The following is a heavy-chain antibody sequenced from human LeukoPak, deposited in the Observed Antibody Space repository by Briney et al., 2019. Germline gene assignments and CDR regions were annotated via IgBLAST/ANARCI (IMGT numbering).Heavy chain of an antibody. CDR2: ISGSGGST. CDR1: GFTFSSYA. CDR3: AKDPRDATVTPLFYNFQH. V-gene: IGHV3-23*01. J-gene: IGHJ1*01. Sequence: PGGSLRLSCAASGFTFSSYAMNWVRQTPGKGLEWVSGISGSGGSTYYADSIKGRFTISRDNSKNTLYLQMNSLRAEDTAVYYCAKDPRDATVTPLFYNFQHWGQGTLVTVSS. D-gene: IGHD4-17*01.